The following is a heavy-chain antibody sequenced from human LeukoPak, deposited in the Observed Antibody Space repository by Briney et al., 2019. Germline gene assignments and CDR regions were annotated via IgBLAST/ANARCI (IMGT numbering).Heavy chain of an antibody. D-gene: IGHD3-10*01. CDR3: ARVGRTVWFGELPDNWFDP. CDR2: INPNSGGT. Sequence: ASVKVSCKASGYTLTGYYMHWVRQAPGQGLEWMGWINPNSGGTNYAQKFQGRVTMTRDTSISTAYMELSRLRSDDTAVYYCARVGRTVWFGELPDNWFDPWGQGTLVTVSS. CDR1: GYTLTGYY. J-gene: IGHJ5*02. V-gene: IGHV1-2*02.